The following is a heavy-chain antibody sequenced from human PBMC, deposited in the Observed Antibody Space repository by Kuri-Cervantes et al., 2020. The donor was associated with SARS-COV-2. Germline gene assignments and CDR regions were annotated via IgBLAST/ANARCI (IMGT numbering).Heavy chain of an antibody. V-gene: IGHV3-48*01. J-gene: IGHJ3*02. CDR3: ARDQRPTFYYDSSEGAFDI. CDR1: GFTFSSYS. D-gene: IGHD3-22*01. Sequence: GESLKISCAASGFTFSSYSMNWVRQAPGKGLEWVSYISSSSTIYYADSVKGRFTISRDNAKNSLYLQMNSLRAEDTAVYYCARDQRPTFYYDSSEGAFDIWGQGTMVTVSS. CDR2: ISSSSTI.